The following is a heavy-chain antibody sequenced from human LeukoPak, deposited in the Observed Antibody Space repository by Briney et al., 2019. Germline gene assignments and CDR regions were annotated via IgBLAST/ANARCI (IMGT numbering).Heavy chain of an antibody. D-gene: IGHD3-10*01. CDR1: GYTLTELS. V-gene: IGHV1-24*01. Sequence: ASVKVSCKASGYTLTELSMHWVRQAPGKGLEWMGGFDPEDGETIYAQKFQGRVTMTEDTSTDTAYMELSSLRSEDTAVYYCATDLMVRGVINGRDYWGQGTLVTVSS. CDR2: FDPEDGET. J-gene: IGHJ4*02. CDR3: ATDLMVRGVINGRDY.